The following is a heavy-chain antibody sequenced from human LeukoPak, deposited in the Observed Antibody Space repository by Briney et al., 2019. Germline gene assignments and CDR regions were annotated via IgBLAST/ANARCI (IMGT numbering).Heavy chain of an antibody. CDR1: GFTVSSNY. CDR2: IYSGGST. V-gene: IGHV3-53*01. J-gene: IGHJ4*02. CDR3: AREYYFDY. Sequence: GGSLRLSCAASGFTVSSNYMSWVRQAPGKGLEWVSVIYSGGSTYYADSVKGRFTISTDNSKHTLYPQMSSLRADETSVYYCAREYYFDYWGQGTLVTVSS.